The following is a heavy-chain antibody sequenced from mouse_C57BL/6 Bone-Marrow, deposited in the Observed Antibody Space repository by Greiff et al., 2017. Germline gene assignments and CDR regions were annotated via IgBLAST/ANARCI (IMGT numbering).Heavy chain of an antibody. J-gene: IGHJ2*01. CDR1: GYTFTSYW. V-gene: IGHV1-64*01. CDR3: ARGPYYYGPFDY. D-gene: IGHD1-1*01. CDR2: FHPNSGST. Sequence: QVQLQQPGAELVKPGASVKLSCKASGYTFTSYWMHWVKQRPGQGLEWIGMFHPNSGSTNYNEKFKSKATLTVDKSSSTAYMQLSSLTSEDSAVYYCARGPYYYGPFDYWGQGTTLTVSS.